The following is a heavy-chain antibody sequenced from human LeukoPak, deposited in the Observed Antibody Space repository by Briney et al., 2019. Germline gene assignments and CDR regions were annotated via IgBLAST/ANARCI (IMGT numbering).Heavy chain of an antibody. D-gene: IGHD2-8*01. CDR3: ARPQGLILHATYFDF. CDR1: GGSISSISYY. Sequence: PSETLSLTCTVSGGSISSISYYWGWILQPPGKGLEWIGTIFYSGSTYYNPPLKSRVTMSVDTSKNQLSLKLTSVTAADTAVYYCARPQGLILHATYFDFWGQGALVTVSS. V-gene: IGHV4-39*01. J-gene: IGHJ4*02. CDR2: IFYSGST.